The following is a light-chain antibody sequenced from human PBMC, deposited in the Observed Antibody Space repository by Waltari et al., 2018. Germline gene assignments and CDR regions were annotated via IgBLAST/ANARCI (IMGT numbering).Light chain of an antibody. CDR2: AAS. J-gene: IGKJ3*01. Sequence: DIQMTQSPSSLSASVGDRVTITCRASQSISSYLNWYQQKPGKAPKLLIYAASSLQSGVPSRFSCSGSETDFTLTISSLQPEDFATYYCQQSYSTPGFTFGPGTKVDIK. CDR3: QQSYSTPGFT. CDR1: QSISSY. V-gene: IGKV1-39*01.